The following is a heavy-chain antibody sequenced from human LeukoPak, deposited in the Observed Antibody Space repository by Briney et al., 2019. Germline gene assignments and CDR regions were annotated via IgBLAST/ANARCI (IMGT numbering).Heavy chain of an antibody. Sequence: GGSLRLSCAASGFTFSSYWMSWVRQAPGKGLEWVANIKQDGSEKYYVDSVKGRFTISRDNAKNSLYLQMNSLRAEDTAVYYCARDDSSSSHYYYYGMDVWGQGTTVTVSS. CDR2: IKQDGSEK. D-gene: IGHD6-6*01. V-gene: IGHV3-7*01. J-gene: IGHJ6*02. CDR3: ARDDSSSSHYYYYGMDV. CDR1: GFTFSSYW.